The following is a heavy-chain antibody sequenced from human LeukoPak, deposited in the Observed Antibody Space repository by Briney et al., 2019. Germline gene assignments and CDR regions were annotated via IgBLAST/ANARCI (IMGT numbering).Heavy chain of an antibody. V-gene: IGHV1-69*04. J-gene: IGHJ5*02. CDR2: IIPILGIA. D-gene: IGHD3-22*01. CDR3: ARDGMYYYDSSGYLS. CDR1: GGTFSSYA. Sequence: SVTVSCKASGGTFSSYAISWVRQAPGQGLEWMGRIIPILGIANYAQKFQGRVTITADKSTSTAYMELSSLRSEDTAVYYCARDGMYYYDSSGYLSWGQGTLVTVSS.